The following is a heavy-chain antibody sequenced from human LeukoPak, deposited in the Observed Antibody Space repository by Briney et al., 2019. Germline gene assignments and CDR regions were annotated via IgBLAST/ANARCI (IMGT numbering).Heavy chain of an antibody. V-gene: IGHV3-30*02. D-gene: IGHD2-2*01. J-gene: IGHJ4*02. CDR1: GFTFSSYA. Sequence: GGSLRLSCAASGFTFSSYAMSWVRQAPGKGLEWVAFIRFDGSNKYYADSVKGRFTISRDNSKNTLYLQMNSLRPDDTAVYYCARDKNVLCSITCRSEFDCWGQGTQVTVSS. CDR2: IRFDGSNK. CDR3: ARDKNVLCSITCRSEFDC.